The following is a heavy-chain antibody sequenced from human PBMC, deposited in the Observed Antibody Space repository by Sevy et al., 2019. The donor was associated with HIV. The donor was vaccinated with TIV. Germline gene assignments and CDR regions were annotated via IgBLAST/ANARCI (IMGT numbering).Heavy chain of an antibody. J-gene: IGHJ5*02. D-gene: IGHD2-8*01. CDR3: ATFGTNFDPRFDP. CDR2: AHYSGSS. V-gene: IGHV4-59*02. CDR1: GGSVNNHY. Sequence: SETLSLTCSVSGGSVNNHYWTWIRQSPGKGLEWLGYAHYSGSSDYNPSLKSRLTISLDMSNNQFSLQLDFVTAADTAVYYFATFGTNFDPRFDPWGQGTLVTVSS.